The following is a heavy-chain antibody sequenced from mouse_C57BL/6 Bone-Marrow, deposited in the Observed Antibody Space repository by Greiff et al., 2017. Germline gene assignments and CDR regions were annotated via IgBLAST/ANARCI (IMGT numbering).Heavy chain of an antibody. Sequence: EVQLKESGAELVRPGASVKLSCTASGFNIKDDYMHWVKQRPEQGLEWIGWIDPENGDTEYASKFQGKATITADTSSNTAYLQLSSLTSEDTAVYYCTYYGSADYWGQGTTLTVSS. J-gene: IGHJ2*01. D-gene: IGHD1-1*01. CDR1: GFNIKDDY. CDR3: TYYGSADY. V-gene: IGHV14-4*01. CDR2: IDPENGDT.